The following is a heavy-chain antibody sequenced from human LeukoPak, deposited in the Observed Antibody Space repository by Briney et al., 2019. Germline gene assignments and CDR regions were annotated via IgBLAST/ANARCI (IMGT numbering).Heavy chain of an antibody. D-gene: IGHD6-13*01. J-gene: IGHJ6*03. CDR1: GFTFSSYW. CDR2: INNDGRSA. CDR3: ARNPGIAAAGTREYYYYMDV. Sequence: GGSLRLSCAASGFTFSSYWMHWVRQGPGKGLVWVSRINNDGRSANYADSVKGRFTISRDNAKNSLYLQMNSLRAEDTAVYYCARNPGIAAAGTREYYYYMDVWGKGTTVTVSS. V-gene: IGHV3-74*01.